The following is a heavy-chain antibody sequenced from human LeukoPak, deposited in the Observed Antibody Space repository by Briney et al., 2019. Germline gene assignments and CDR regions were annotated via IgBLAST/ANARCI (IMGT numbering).Heavy chain of an antibody. CDR1: GFTFSTYV. V-gene: IGHV3-23*01. J-gene: IGHJ4*02. CDR2: ISNSGGST. CDR3: ARQWLVNG. Sequence: GGSLRLSCAASGFTFSTYVMSWVRQTPGKGLEWVSTISNSGGSTYNADSVKGRFTISRDNSKNTLYLQMNSLRAEDTAVYYCARQWLVNGWGQGTLVTVSS. D-gene: IGHD6-19*01.